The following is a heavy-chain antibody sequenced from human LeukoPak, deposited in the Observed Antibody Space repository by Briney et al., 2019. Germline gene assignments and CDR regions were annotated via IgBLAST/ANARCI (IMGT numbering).Heavy chain of an antibody. Sequence: GGSLRLSCAASGFTVSSNYMSWVRQAPGKGLEWVSVIYSGGSTYYANSVKGRFTISRDNSKNTLYLQMNSLRAEDTAVYYCARNDYGDYVLGAFDIWGQGTMVTVSS. CDR1: GFTVSSNY. J-gene: IGHJ3*02. CDR2: IYSGGST. CDR3: ARNDYGDYVLGAFDI. D-gene: IGHD4-17*01. V-gene: IGHV3-66*01.